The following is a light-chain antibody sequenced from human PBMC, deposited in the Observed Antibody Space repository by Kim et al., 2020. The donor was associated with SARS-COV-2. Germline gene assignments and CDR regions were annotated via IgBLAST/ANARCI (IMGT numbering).Light chain of an antibody. CDR2: VNYAGTH. J-gene: IGLJ3*02. V-gene: IGLV4-69*01. CDR3: QTWGTGIQV. Sequence: PVKSTSPPAIGHRSLPVLWNQLRPGKGPRFLLRVNYAGTHIKGDGIPHRSSASTPGSVLYLTISSLQSDDEADYSCQTWGTGIQVFGGGTQLTVL. CDR1: IGHRSLP.